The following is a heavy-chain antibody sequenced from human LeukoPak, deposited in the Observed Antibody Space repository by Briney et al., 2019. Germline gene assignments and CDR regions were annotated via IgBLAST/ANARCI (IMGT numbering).Heavy chain of an antibody. D-gene: IGHD3-16*01. CDR3: ATGLDRIMITFGGV. V-gene: IGHV1-24*01. Sequence: ASVTVSCKASGYTFTGYYMHWVRQAPGKGLEWMGGFYPEDGETIYAQKFQGRVTTTEDTSTDTAYMELSSLRSEDTAVYYCATGLDRIMITFGGVWGQGTLVTVSS. CDR2: FYPEDGET. CDR1: GYTFTGYY. J-gene: IGHJ4*02.